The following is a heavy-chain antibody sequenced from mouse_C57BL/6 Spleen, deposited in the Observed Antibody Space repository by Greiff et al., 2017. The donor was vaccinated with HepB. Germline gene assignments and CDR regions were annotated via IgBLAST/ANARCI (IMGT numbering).Heavy chain of an antibody. CDR1: GYTFTSYW. D-gene: IGHD1-1*01. V-gene: IGHV1-61*01. CDR3: ASHYGSSYWYFDV. Sequence: VQLQQPGAELVRPGSSVKLSCKASGYTFTSYWMDWVKQRPGQGLEWIGNIYPSDSETHYNQKFKDKATLTVDKSSSKAYMQLSSLTSEDSAVYYCASHYGSSYWYFDVWGTGTTVTVSS. J-gene: IGHJ1*03. CDR2: IYPSDSET.